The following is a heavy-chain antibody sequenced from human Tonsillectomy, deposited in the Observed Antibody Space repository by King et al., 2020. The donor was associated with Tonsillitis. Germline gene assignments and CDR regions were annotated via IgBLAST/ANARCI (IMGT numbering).Heavy chain of an antibody. CDR3: ARDSSSALDI. Sequence: VQLVESGGGLVQPGGSLRLSCAASGFTFRSYWMHWVRHVPGKGLVWVSRINNDGSITSYVDSVKGRFTISRANAKSMLYLEMNSLRAEDSAIYYCARDSSSALDIWGQGTMLTVSS. CDR2: INNDGSIT. V-gene: IGHV3-74*01. CDR1: GFTFRSYW. J-gene: IGHJ3*02.